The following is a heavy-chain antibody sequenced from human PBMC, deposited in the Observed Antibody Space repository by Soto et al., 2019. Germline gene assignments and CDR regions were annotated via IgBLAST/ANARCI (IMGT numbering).Heavy chain of an antibody. J-gene: IGHJ4*02. D-gene: IGHD3-10*01. CDR3: ARNPSWGSVDY. Sequence: QVQLVQSGAEVKKPGSSVKVSCKASGGTFSSYTISWVRQAPGQGLEWMGRIIPILGIANYAQKFQGRVTITADKSTSTAYMEMSSLRSEDTAVYYCARNPSWGSVDYWGQGTLVTVSS. CDR2: IIPILGIA. CDR1: GGTFSSYT. V-gene: IGHV1-69*02.